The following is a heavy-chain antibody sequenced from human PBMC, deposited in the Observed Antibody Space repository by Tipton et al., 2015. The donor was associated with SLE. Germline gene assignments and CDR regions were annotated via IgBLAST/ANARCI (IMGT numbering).Heavy chain of an antibody. CDR3: ARTYCSGGSCYDHWFFDL. J-gene: IGHJ2*01. CDR1: GGTFDSYG. V-gene: IGHV1-69*01. CDR2: IIPMFGIP. Sequence: QVQLVQSGAEVKKPGSSVKVSCKASGGTFDSYGITWVRQAPGQGPESMGGIIPMFGIPNYAQKFQGRVAISTDESSNTVYMELSSLRSEDTAIYYCARTYCSGGSCYDHWFFDLWGRGTLVTVSS. D-gene: IGHD2-15*01.